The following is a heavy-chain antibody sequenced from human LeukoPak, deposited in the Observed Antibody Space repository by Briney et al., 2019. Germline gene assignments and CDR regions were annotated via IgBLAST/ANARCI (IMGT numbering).Heavy chain of an antibody. J-gene: IGHJ6*03. CDR3: AREVVVPAALFGGGYMDV. Sequence: LRLSCAASGFTFSSYAMSWIRQPPGKGLEWIGYIYHSGSTYYNPSLKSRVTISVDRSKNQFSLKLSSVTAADTAVYYCAREVVVPAALFGGGYMDVWGKGTTVTVSS. D-gene: IGHD2-2*01. CDR2: IYHSGST. V-gene: IGHV4-30-2*01. CDR1: GFTFSSYA.